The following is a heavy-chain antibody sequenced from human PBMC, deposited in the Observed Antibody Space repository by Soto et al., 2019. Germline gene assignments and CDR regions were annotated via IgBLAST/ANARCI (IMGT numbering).Heavy chain of an antibody. CDR3: ARLNFDLLTGYYAFDI. CDR2: INYSGST. V-gene: IGHV4-59*08. CDR1: GGSISSSD. Sequence: SETRSLTYTVSGGSISSSDWSWIRQHPGKELEYIGYINYSGSTNYNPSLKSRVTISVDTSKNHFSLKLSSVTAADTAVYYCARLNFDLLTGYYAFDIWGQGKMVT. J-gene: IGHJ3*02. D-gene: IGHD3-9*01.